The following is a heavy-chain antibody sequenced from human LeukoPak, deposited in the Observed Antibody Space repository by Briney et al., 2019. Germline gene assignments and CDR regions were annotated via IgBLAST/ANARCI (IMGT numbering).Heavy chain of an antibody. V-gene: IGHV3-72*01. CDR1: GFTFSEHY. CDR3: TAIAVPAFSVFNY. J-gene: IGHJ4*02. D-gene: IGHD6-19*01. Sequence: GGSLRLSCVASGFTFSEHYMDWVRHSPGQGLEWVGRIRKKTNGYTTEYAASVRGRFTISRDDSRNSLYLQMNSLKTEDTAVYYCTAIAVPAFSVFNYWGQGTLVTVSS. CDR2: IRKKTNGYTT.